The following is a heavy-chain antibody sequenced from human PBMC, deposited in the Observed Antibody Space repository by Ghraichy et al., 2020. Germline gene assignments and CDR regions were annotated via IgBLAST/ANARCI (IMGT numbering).Heavy chain of an antibody. Sequence: SETLSLTCTVSGGSINSYYWTWIRQPPGKGLEWIAYIYYSGSTNYNPSLKSRVTISVDTSRSQFSLMLRSVTAADTAVYFCASKPITHDLFTAWGQGALVTVSS. CDR3: ASKPITHDLFTA. CDR2: IYYSGST. D-gene: IGHD3-9*01. V-gene: IGHV4-59*12. CDR1: GGSINSYY. J-gene: IGHJ5*02.